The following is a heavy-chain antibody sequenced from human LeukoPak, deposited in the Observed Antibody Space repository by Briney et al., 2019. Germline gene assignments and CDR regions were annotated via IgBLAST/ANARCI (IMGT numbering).Heavy chain of an antibody. J-gene: IGHJ4*02. CDR1: GYTFTSYY. CDR2: INPSGGST. D-gene: IGHD2-2*01. Sequence: GASVKVSCKASGYTFTSYYMHWVRQAPGQGLEWMGIINPSGGSTSYAQKFQGRVTMTRDTSTNTVHMELSSLRSEDTAVYYCARAVPGKVLDCWGQGTLVTVSS. V-gene: IGHV1-46*01. CDR3: ARAVPGKVLDC.